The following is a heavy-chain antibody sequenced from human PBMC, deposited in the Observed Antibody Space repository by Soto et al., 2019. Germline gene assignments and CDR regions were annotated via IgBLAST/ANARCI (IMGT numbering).Heavy chain of an antibody. J-gene: IGHJ3*02. CDR2: ISSSSSYI. D-gene: IGHD4-17*01. Sequence: EVQLVESGGGLVKPGGSLRLSCAASGFTFSSYSMNWVRQAPGKGLEWVSSISSSSSYIYYADSVKGRFTISRDNAKNSLYLQMNSLRAEDTAVYYCARDLYPHGDYSGSAFDIWGQGTMVTVSS. CDR1: GFTFSSYS. CDR3: ARDLYPHGDYSGSAFDI. V-gene: IGHV3-21*01.